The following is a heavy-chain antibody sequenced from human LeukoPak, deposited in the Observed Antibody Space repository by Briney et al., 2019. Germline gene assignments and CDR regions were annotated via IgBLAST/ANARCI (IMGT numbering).Heavy chain of an antibody. CDR3: ARVDTYYYGSGSYYTHYYYGMDV. J-gene: IGHJ6*02. V-gene: IGHV4-34*01. CDR1: GGSFSGYY. D-gene: IGHD3-10*01. CDR2: INHSGST. Sequence: PSETLSLTCAVYGGSFSGYYWSWIRQPPGKGLEWIGEINHSGSTNYNPSLKSRVTISVDTSKNQFSLNLSSVTAADTAVYYCARVDTYYYGSGSYYTHYYYGMDVWGQGTTVTVSS.